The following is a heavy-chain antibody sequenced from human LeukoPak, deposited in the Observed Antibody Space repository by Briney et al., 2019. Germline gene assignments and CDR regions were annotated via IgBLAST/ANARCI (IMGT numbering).Heavy chain of an antibody. CDR3: ASGGGPMYDSYYMDV. D-gene: IGHD2-8*01. V-gene: IGHV4-30-2*01. J-gene: IGHJ6*03. CDR1: GGSISSGGYY. CDR2: IYHSGST. Sequence: SETLSLTCTGSGGSISSGGYYWSWIRQPPGKGLEWIGYIYHSGSTYYNPSLKSRVTISVDRSKNQFSLKLSSVTAADTAVYYCASGGGPMYDSYYMDVWGKGTTVTVSS.